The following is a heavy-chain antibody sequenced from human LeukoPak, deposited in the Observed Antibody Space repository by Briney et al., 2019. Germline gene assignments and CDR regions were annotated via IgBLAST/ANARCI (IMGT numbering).Heavy chain of an antibody. CDR1: GFTFSSYA. CDR3: AKGWALYSSGWYYFGY. J-gene: IGHJ4*02. V-gene: IGHV3-23*01. D-gene: IGHD6-19*01. CDR2: ISGSGGST. Sequence: GGSLRLSCAASGFTFSSYAMSWVRQAPGKGLEWVSAISGSGGSTYYADSVKGRFTISRDNSKNTLYLQMNSLRAEDTAVYYCAKGWALYSSGWYYFGYWGQGTLVTVSS.